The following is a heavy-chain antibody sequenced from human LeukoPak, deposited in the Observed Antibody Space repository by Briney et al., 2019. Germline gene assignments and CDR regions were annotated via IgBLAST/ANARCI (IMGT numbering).Heavy chain of an antibody. CDR1: GFTFCNYG. J-gene: IGHJ4*02. CDR2: IQYDGSDK. CDR3: RDPFDY. Sequence: GGSLRLSCAASGFTFCNYGMHWVRQAPGKGLEWVAFIQYDGSDKYYADSVKGRFTISRDNSKNTLYLQMNSLRAEDTAVYYCRDPFDYWGQGTLVTVSS. V-gene: IGHV3-30*02.